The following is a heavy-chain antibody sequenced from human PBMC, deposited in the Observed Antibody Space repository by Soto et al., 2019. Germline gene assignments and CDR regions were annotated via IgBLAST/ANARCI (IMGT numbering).Heavy chain of an antibody. V-gene: IGHV1-58*02. CDR1: GFTFTRST. J-gene: IGHJ4*02. D-gene: IGHD5-12*01. CDR3: AADFLPRGYSADLGLIDS. CDR2: IVVGSGKT. Sequence: SVKVSCKASGFTFTRSTMQWVRQARGQRLEWIGWIVVGSGKTNYAQKFQERVTITRDMSTSTVYMELSSLGSEDTAMYYCAADFLPRGYSADLGLIDSRAPGTLVPVSS.